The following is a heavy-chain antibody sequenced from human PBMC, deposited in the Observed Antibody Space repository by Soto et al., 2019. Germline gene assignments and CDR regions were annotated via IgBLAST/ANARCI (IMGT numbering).Heavy chain of an antibody. CDR2: IYSGGST. V-gene: IGHV3-53*01. CDR3: ARWDYYDSGLDY. Sequence: EVQLVESGGGLIQPGGSLRLSCAASGFTVSSNYMSWVRQAPGKGLEWVSVIYSGGSTYYADSVKGRFTISRDNSKNTLYLQMNSLRAEDTVVYYCARWDYYDSGLDYWGQGTLVTVSS. D-gene: IGHD3-22*01. CDR1: GFTVSSNY. J-gene: IGHJ4*02.